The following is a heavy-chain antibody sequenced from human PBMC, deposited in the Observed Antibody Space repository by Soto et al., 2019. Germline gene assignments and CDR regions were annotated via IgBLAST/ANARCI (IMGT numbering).Heavy chain of an antibody. CDR2: IVVGSGNT. CDR1: GFTFTSSA. D-gene: IGHD2-2*01. V-gene: IGHV1-58*01. Sequence: SVKVSCKASGFTFTSSAVQWVRQARGQRLEWIGWIVVGSGNTNYAQKFQERVTITRDMSTSTAYMELSSLRSEDTAVYYCAEDPSQMLFVLGGMDVWGEGTTVTVSS. J-gene: IGHJ6*04. CDR3: AEDPSQMLFVLGGMDV.